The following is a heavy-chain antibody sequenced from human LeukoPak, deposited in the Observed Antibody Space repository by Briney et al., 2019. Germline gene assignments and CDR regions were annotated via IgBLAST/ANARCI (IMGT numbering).Heavy chain of an antibody. J-gene: IGHJ6*03. V-gene: IGHV4-34*01. CDR1: GESFSGYY. Sequence: SETLSLTCAVYGESFSGYYWSWIRQPPGKGLEWIGEINHSGSANYNPSLKSRVTISVDTSKNQFSLKLSSVTAADTAVYYCARRRLRYFDWLEGDYYYYYMDVWGKGTTVTISS. CDR2: INHSGSA. D-gene: IGHD3-9*01. CDR3: ARRRLRYFDWLEGDYYYYYMDV.